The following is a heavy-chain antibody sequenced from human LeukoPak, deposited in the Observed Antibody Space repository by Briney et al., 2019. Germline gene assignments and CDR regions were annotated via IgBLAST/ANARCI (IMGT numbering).Heavy chain of an antibody. D-gene: IGHD6-19*01. CDR2: MFYSGNT. V-gene: IGHV4-34*12. J-gene: IGHJ4*02. CDR1: VGSFSGYY. CDR3: ARHIRYPNIAVAGIDY. Sequence: ASETLSLTCAVYVGSFSGYYWSWIRQPPGKGLEWIGSMFYSGNTYYNPSLKSRVSISVDTSKNQVSLKLSSVAAADTAVYYCARHIRYPNIAVAGIDYWGQGILVTVSS.